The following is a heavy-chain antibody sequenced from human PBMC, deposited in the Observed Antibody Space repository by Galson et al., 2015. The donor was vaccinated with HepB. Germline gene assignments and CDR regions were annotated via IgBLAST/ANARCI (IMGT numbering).Heavy chain of an antibody. CDR1: GFNFSNYG. CDR2: ISYDGTDI. CDR3: AREENRNTWLY. J-gene: IGHJ4*02. V-gene: IGHV3-30*03. D-gene: IGHD1-14*01. Sequence: SLRLSCAVSGFNFSNYGLHWVRQAPGKGLEWVAHISYDGTDIEYADSVKGRFTVSRDNSKNTLYLHLNNLRVEDTAVYYCAREENRNTWLYWGQGTLVTVSS.